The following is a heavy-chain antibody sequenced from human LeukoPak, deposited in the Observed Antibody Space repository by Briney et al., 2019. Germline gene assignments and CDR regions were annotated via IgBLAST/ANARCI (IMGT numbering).Heavy chain of an antibody. CDR1: GDSISSGSYY. CDR2: IYHSGST. J-gene: IGHJ3*02. CDR3: ARGGVDCSSTSCYDAFDI. V-gene: IGHV4-30-2*01. Sequence: SQTLSLTCTVSGDSISSGSYYWNWIRQPPGKGLEWIGYIYHSGSTYYNPSLKSRVTISVDRSKNQFSLKLSSVTAADTAVYYCARGGVDCSSTSCYDAFDIWGQGTMVTVSS. D-gene: IGHD2-2*01.